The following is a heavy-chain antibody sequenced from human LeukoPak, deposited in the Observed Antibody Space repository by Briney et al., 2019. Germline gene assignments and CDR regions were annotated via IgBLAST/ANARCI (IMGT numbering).Heavy chain of an antibody. V-gene: IGHV3-30*04. CDR3: ARCSTSNGHYVKWFDP. CDR2: MSSDGGNE. J-gene: IGHJ5*02. D-gene: IGHD3-22*01. Sequence: PGRSLRLSCAYSGFTFKVYAMHWVRQAPGKGLGWVAVMSSDGGNEYYADSVKGRFTISRDNSKNTLYLQMNSLRPDDTAVYYCARCSTSNGHYVKWFDPWGQGTLVAVSS. CDR1: GFTFKVYA.